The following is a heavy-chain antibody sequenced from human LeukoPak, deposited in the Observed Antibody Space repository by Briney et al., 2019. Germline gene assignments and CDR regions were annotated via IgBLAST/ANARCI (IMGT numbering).Heavy chain of an antibody. CDR2: IKQDGSDI. D-gene: IGHD3-16*01. CDR1: GFTFSTYW. Sequence: GGSLRLSCAASGFTFSTYWMSWVHQAPGKGLEWVANIKQDGSDIYYVDSVKGRFTISRDNAKNSLYLQMSSLRAEDTAVYYCTRGGRLHPQSPYWGQGTLVTVSS. J-gene: IGHJ4*02. V-gene: IGHV3-7*01. CDR3: TRGGRLHPQSPY.